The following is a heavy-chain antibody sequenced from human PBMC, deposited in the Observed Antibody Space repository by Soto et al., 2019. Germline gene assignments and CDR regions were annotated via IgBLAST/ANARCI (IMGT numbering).Heavy chain of an antibody. J-gene: IGHJ6*03. CDR1: GYTFTSYG. V-gene: IGHV1-18*01. CDR3: ARVSSSSWYYYYYYMDV. CDR2: ISAYNGNT. Sequence: QVQLVQSGAEVKKPGASVKVSCKASGYTFTSYGISWVRQAPGQGLEWMGWISAYNGNTNYAQKLQGRVTITPDTSTSTAYIELRSLGSDDTAVYYCARVSSSSWYYYYYYMDVLGKGTTVTVSS. D-gene: IGHD6-13*01.